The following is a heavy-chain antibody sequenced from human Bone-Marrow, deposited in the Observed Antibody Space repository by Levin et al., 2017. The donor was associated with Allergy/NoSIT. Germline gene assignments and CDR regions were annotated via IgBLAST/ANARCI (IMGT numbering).Heavy chain of an antibody. D-gene: IGHD5-18*01. V-gene: IGHV4-59*01. Sequence: SETLSLTCTVSGGSINNYYWSWIRQTPGKGLEWIGYVYYRGNTNYSPSLKSRVTMSIDTSKKQVSLKLSAVTAADTAVYYCASVNSDGLDYHFYYMDVWGKGTTVTVSS. CDR2: VYYRGNT. CDR3: ASVNSDGLDYHFYYMDV. J-gene: IGHJ6*03. CDR1: GGSINNYY.